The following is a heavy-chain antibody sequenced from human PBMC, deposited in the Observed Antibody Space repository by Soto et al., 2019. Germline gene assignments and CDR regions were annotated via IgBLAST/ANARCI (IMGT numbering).Heavy chain of an antibody. V-gene: IGHV3-21*01. Sequence: GGSLRLSCAASGFTFSSYSMNWVRQAPGKGLEWVSSISSSSSYIYYADSVKGRFTISRDNAKNSLYLQMNSLRAEDTAVYYCARDPYYDYVWGSYPILYFDYWGQGTLDTVSS. CDR3: ARDPYYDYVWGSYPILYFDY. J-gene: IGHJ4*02. D-gene: IGHD3-16*02. CDR1: GFTFSSYS. CDR2: ISSSSSYI.